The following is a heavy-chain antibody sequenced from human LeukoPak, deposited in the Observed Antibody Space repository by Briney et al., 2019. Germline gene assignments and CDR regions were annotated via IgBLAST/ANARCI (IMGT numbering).Heavy chain of an antibody. D-gene: IGHD1-26*01. J-gene: IGHJ4*02. Sequence: ASVKVSCKASGYTFTGYYMHRVRQAPGQGLEWMGWINPNSGGTNYAQKFQGRVTMTRDTSISTAYMELSRLRSDDTAVYYCARYPLGVGANDYWGQGTLVTVSS. V-gene: IGHV1-2*02. CDR1: GYTFTGYY. CDR2: INPNSGGT. CDR3: ARYPLGVGANDY.